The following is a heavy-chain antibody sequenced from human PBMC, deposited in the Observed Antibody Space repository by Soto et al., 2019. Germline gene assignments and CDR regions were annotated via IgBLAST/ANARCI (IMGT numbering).Heavy chain of an antibody. CDR2: ISGSGGST. D-gene: IGHD2-2*01. Sequence: GGSLRLSCAASGFTFSSYAMGWVRQAPGKGLEWVSAISGSGGSTYYADSVKGRFTISRDNSKNTLYLQMNSLRAEDTAVYYCARTPVVVPAASYTGGYFDYWGQGTRVTVSS. CDR1: GFTFSSYA. V-gene: IGHV3-23*01. CDR3: ARTPVVVPAASYTGGYFDY. J-gene: IGHJ4*02.